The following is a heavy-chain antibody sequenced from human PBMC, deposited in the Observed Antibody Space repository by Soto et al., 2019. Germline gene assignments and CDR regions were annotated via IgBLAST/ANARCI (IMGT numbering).Heavy chain of an antibody. CDR2: IFYSGST. D-gene: IGHD3-10*01. CDR1: GGSMSSSNY. V-gene: IGHV4-39*01. CDR3: ASDLNSRFGESRGWFNP. J-gene: IGHJ5*02. Sequence: QLQLQESGPGLVKSSETLSLSCAVSGGSMSSSNYWGWIRQPPGKGLEWIGSIFYSGSTHYNASLKSRVTMSISTSQDEFSVRLSSLTAADSAVYYCASDLNSRFGESRGWFNPWGQGILVTVSS.